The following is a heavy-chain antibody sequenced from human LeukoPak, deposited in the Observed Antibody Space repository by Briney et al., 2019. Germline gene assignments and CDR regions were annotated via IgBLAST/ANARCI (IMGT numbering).Heavy chain of an antibody. CDR2: IIPIFGTA. CDR1: GYTFTSYA. CDR3: ARYQYSYGVYYYYMDV. V-gene: IGHV1-69*06. D-gene: IGHD5-18*01. J-gene: IGHJ6*03. Sequence: GASVKVSCKASGYTFTSYAMNWVRQAPGQGLEWMGGIIPIFGTANYAQKFQGRVTITADKSTSTAYMELSSLRSEDTAVYYCARYQYSYGVYYYYMDVWGKGTTVTVSS.